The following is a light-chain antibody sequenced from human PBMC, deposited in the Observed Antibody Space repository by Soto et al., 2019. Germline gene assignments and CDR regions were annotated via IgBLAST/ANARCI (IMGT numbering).Light chain of an antibody. J-gene: IGKJ5*01. CDR3: PQRHTCRIT. V-gene: IGKV3-11*01. CDR2: DAF. Sequence: EIVLTQSPATLSLSPGERATLSCRASETIRNLLAWYQQRPGQAPRLLSYDAFIRAPGIPARFSGGGSGTDFNPTITSLEPQPFRVSYCPQRHTCRITSGQGTRL. CDR1: ETIRNL.